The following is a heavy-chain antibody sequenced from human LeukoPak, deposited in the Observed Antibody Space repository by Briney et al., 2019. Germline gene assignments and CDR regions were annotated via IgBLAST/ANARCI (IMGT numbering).Heavy chain of an antibody. CDR2: IYSGGST. Sequence: PGGSLRLSCAASGFIVSSNYMSWVRQAPGKGLEWVSVIYSGGSTYYADSVKGRFTISRDNSKNTLYLQMNSLRAEDTAVYYCAGEKRYFDKYYFDYWGQGTLVTVSS. CDR1: GFIVSSNY. J-gene: IGHJ4*02. D-gene: IGHD3-9*01. CDR3: AGEKRYFDKYYFDY. V-gene: IGHV3-53*01.